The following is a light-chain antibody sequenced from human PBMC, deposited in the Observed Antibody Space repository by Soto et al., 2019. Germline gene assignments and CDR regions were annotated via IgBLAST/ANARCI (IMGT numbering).Light chain of an antibody. J-gene: IGLJ1*01. CDR3: GSYSSSSTLYV. CDR2: DVS. Sequence: QSALTQPASVSGSPGQSITISCTGTSSDVGGSNYVSWYQHHPGKAPKLMIYDVSNRPSGVSNRFSGAQSGNTASLTISGLQAEDEAHYYCGSYSSSSTLYVLGTGTKRTVL. V-gene: IGLV2-14*03. CDR1: SSDVGGSNY.